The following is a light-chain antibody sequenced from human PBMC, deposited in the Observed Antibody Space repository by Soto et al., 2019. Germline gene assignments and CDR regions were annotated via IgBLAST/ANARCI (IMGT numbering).Light chain of an antibody. V-gene: IGKV3-20*01. CDR3: QQYGSSPYT. CDR2: GAS. Sequence: EIVMTQCPGTLSLSPGERATLSCRASQSVTSSYLAWYQQKPGQAPRLLIYGASSRATGIPDRFGGSGSGTDFTLTISRLEPEDFAVYYCQQYGSSPYTFGQGTKLEIK. CDR1: QSVTSSY. J-gene: IGKJ2*01.